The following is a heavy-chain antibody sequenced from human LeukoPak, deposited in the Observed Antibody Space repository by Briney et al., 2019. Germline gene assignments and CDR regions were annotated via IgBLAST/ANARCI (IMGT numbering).Heavy chain of an antibody. CDR2: IRQGGNEN. D-gene: IGHD1-26*01. Sequence: PGGSLRLSCVSSGFTFSSYWMTWVRQVPGRGVEGVANIRQGGNENYYADSVEGRFTISRDTAKNSVFLQMDSLRVEDTAVYYCARVGSWELQRVFDSWGQGTLVTVSS. CDR1: GFTFSSYW. J-gene: IGHJ4*02. CDR3: ARVGSWELQRVFDS. V-gene: IGHV3-7*01.